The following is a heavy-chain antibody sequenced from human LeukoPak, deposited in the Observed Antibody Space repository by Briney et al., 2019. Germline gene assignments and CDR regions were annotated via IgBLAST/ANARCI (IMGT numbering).Heavy chain of an antibody. CDR1: GFIFSTYP. V-gene: IGHV3-30-3*01. CDR3: GRKTGTTGEAFDY. Sequence: SGGSLRLSCAASGFIFSTYPMHWVRQAPGKGLEWVAVISYDGSNKYYADSVKGRFTISRDNSKNTLYLQMNSLRAEDTAVYYCGRKTGTTGEAFDYWGQGTLVTVSS. CDR2: ISYDGSNK. D-gene: IGHD1-1*01. J-gene: IGHJ4*02.